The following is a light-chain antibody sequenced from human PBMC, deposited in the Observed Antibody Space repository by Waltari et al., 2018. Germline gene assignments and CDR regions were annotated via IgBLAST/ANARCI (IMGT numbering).Light chain of an antibody. Sequence: QSALTQPPSASGSPGQSVTISCTGTSSAVGDYVSWYQQHPGKAPKLMLSEVTKRPSGVPDRFSGSKSGNTASLTVSGLQAEDEADYYCSSYAGSNNLVFGGGTKLTVL. V-gene: IGLV2-8*01. CDR1: SSAVGDY. CDR3: SSYAGSNNLV. CDR2: EVT. J-gene: IGLJ2*01.